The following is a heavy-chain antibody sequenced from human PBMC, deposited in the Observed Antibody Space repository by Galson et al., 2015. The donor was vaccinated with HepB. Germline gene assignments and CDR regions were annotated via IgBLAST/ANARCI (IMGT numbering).Heavy chain of an antibody. CDR1: GFTFRSYW. V-gene: IGHV3-7*01. D-gene: IGHD3-16*01. CDR2: IKQDGSEK. CDR3: TRGQITSEY. J-gene: IGHJ4*02. Sequence: SLRLSCAASGFTFRSYWMSWVRQAPGKGLEWVANIKQDGSEKYYVDSVKGRFTISRDNARNSLYLQINSLRAEDTAIYYCTRGQITSEYWGQGTLVTVSS.